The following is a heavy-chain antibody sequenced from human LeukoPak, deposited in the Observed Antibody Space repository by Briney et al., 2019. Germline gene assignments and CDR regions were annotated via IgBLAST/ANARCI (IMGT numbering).Heavy chain of an antibody. CDR2: ISAYNGNT. D-gene: IGHD3-16*02. CDR1: GYTFTGYY. Sequence: ASVKVSCKASGYTFTGYYMHWVRQAPGQGLEWMGWISAYNGNTNYAQKLQGRVTMTTDTSTSTAYMELRSLRSDDTAVYYCARVQPYYDYVWGSYRPTDAFDIWGQGTMVTVSS. V-gene: IGHV1-18*04. J-gene: IGHJ3*02. CDR3: ARVQPYYDYVWGSYRPTDAFDI.